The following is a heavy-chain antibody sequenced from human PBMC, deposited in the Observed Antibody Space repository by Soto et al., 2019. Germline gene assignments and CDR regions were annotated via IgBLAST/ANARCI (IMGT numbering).Heavy chain of an antibody. CDR1: GGSISSYY. J-gene: IGHJ6*03. D-gene: IGHD3-3*01. V-gene: IGHV4-59*01. CDR2: IYYSGST. Sequence: TSETLSLTCTVSGGSISSYYGSWIRQPPGKGLELIGYIYYSGSTNYNPSPKSRVTISVDTSKNQFSLKLSSVTAADTAVYYCARDSIWRSGYYTEDYYYYMDVWGKGTTVTVSS. CDR3: ARDSIWRSGYYTEDYYYYMDV.